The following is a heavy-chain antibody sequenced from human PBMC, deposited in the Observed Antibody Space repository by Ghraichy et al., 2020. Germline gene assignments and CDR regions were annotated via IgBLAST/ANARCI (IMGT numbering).Heavy chain of an antibody. D-gene: IGHD1-26*01. Sequence: ASVKVSCKASGYTFTGYYMHWVRQAPGQGLEWMGWINPNSGGTNYAQKFQGWVTMTRDTSISTAYMELSRLRSDDTAVYYCARANSIVGAMGYWFDPWGQGTLVTVSS. V-gene: IGHV1-2*04. CDR1: GYTFTGYY. CDR3: ARANSIVGAMGYWFDP. J-gene: IGHJ5*02. CDR2: INPNSGGT.